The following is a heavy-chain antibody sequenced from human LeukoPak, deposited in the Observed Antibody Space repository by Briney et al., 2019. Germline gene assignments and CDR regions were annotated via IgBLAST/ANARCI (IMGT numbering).Heavy chain of an antibody. CDR1: GGSISSYY. CDR2: IYTSGST. V-gene: IGHV4-4*09. D-gene: IGHD6-13*01. Sequence: SETLSLTCTVPGGSISSYYWSWIRQPPGKGLEWIGYIYTSGSTNYNPSLKSRVTISVDTSKNQFSLKLSSVTAADTAVYYCARRKSYSSSWFDYWGQGTLVTVSS. CDR3: ARRKSYSSSWFDY. J-gene: IGHJ4*02.